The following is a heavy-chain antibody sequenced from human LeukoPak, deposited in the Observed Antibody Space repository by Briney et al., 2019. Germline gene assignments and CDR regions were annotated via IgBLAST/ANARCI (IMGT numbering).Heavy chain of an antibody. Sequence: ASVKVSCKASGGTFSSYAISWVRQAPGQGLEWMGGIIPIFGTANYAQKFQGRVTITVDKSTSTAYMELSSLRSEDTAVYYCARDTIMLRGVPRGLGYWGQGTLVTVSS. J-gene: IGHJ4*02. CDR2: IIPIFGTA. CDR3: ARDTIMLRGVPRGLGY. D-gene: IGHD3-10*01. CDR1: GGTFSSYA. V-gene: IGHV1-69*06.